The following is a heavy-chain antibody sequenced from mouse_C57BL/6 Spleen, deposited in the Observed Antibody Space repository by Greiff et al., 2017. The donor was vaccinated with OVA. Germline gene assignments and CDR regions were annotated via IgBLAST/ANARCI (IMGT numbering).Heavy chain of an antibody. CDR3: AREGAGTTHYYAMDY. D-gene: IGHD4-1*01. Sequence: QVQLKQPGAELVKPGASVKLSCKASGYTFTSYWMHWVKQRPGQGLEWIGMIHPNSGSTNYNEKFKSKATLTVDKSSSTAYMQLSSLTSEDSAVYYCAREGAGTTHYYAMDYWGQGTSVTVSS. V-gene: IGHV1-64*01. J-gene: IGHJ4*01. CDR1: GYTFTSYW. CDR2: IHPNSGST.